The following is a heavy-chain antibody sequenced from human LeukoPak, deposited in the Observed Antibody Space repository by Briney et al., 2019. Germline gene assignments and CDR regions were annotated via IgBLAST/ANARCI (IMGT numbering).Heavy chain of an antibody. Sequence: PGGSLRLSCAASGFTFSNAWMSWVRQAPGKGLEWVGRIKSKTDGWTTDYAAPVKGRFTISRDDSKNTLYLQMNSLKTEDTAVYYCTTGSAVAGYYYYYYMDVWGKGTTVTVSS. J-gene: IGHJ6*03. CDR1: GFTFSNAW. CDR2: IKSKTDGWTT. D-gene: IGHD6-19*01. CDR3: TTGSAVAGYYYYYYMDV. V-gene: IGHV3-15*01.